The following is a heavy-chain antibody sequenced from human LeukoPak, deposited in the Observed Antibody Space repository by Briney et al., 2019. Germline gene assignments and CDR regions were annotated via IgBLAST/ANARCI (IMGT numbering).Heavy chain of an antibody. V-gene: IGHV4-59*08. CDR3: ARQVGYSSGWYIY. Sequence: PSETLSLTCTVSGGSISTYYWRWIRQPPGKGLEWIGHIYYSGSTNYNPSLKSRVTISVDTSNNQFSLKLTSVTAADTAVYYCARQVGYSSGWYIYWGQGTLVTVSS. J-gene: IGHJ4*02. D-gene: IGHD6-19*01. CDR1: GGSISTYY. CDR2: IYYSGST.